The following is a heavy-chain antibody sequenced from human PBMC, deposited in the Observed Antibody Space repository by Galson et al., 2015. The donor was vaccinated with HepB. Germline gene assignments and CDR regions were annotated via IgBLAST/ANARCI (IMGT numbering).Heavy chain of an antibody. V-gene: IGHV3-30*18. J-gene: IGHJ4*02. CDR2: ISYDGSNK. CDR1: GFTFSSYG. Sequence: SLRLSCAASGFTFSSYGMHWVRQAPGKGLEWVAVISYDGSNKYYSDSVKGRFTISRDDSKNTLYLQMNSLRAEDTAVYYCAKDSPPWVVGATFDYWGQGTLVTVSS. CDR3: AKDSPPWVVGATFDY. D-gene: IGHD1-26*01.